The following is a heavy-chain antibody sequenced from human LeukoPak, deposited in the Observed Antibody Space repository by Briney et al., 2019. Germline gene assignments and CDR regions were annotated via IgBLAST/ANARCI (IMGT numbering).Heavy chain of an antibody. Sequence: SVKVSCKASGGTFSSYAISWVRQAPGQGLEWMGGIIPIFGTANYAQKFQGRVTITTDESTSTAYMELSSLRSEDTAVYYWARGYRSGYSPPAGGREPLAPVSS. CDR3: ARGYRSGYSPPA. CDR1: GGTFSSYA. J-gene: IGHJ4*02. D-gene: IGHD3-22*01. V-gene: IGHV1-69*05. CDR2: IIPIFGTA.